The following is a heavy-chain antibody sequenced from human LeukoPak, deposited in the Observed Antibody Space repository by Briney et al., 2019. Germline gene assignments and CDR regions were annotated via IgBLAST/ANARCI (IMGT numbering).Heavy chain of an antibody. CDR1: GYTFTSYY. V-gene: IGHV1-46*01. CDR3: ARDEEITMVRGPLV. CDR2: INPSGGST. Sequence: GASVTVSFKASGYTFTSYYMHWVRQAPGQGLEWMGIINPSGGSTSYAQKFQGRVTMTRDMSTSTVYMELSSLRSEDTAVYYCARDEEITMVRGPLVWGQGTLVTVSS. J-gene: IGHJ4*02. D-gene: IGHD3-10*01.